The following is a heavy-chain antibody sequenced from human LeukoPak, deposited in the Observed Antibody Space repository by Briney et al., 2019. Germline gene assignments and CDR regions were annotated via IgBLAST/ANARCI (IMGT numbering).Heavy chain of an antibody. V-gene: IGHV3-30*04. Sequence: PGGSLRLSCAASGFIFSYYAMHWVRQAPGEGLEWVAVISYDGSKKYYGDSVKGRFTISRDNSKNTLYLQMSSLRGEDTAVYYCARDQTGTYNVDSWGQGTLVTVSS. CDR1: GFIFSYYA. J-gene: IGHJ4*02. CDR3: ARDQTGTYNVDS. D-gene: IGHD1-26*01. CDR2: ISYDGSKK.